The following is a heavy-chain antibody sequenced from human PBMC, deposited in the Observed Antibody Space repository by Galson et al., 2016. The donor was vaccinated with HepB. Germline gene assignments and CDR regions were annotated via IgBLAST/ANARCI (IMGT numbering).Heavy chain of an antibody. CDR2: ISGSGAGT. J-gene: IGHJ4*02. V-gene: IGHV3-23*01. CDR3: ARRAPISVAGIPFDN. CDR1: GFTFDNYA. D-gene: IGHD6-19*01. Sequence: SLRLSCAASGFTFDNYAMNWIRQAPGKGLEWVSSISGSGAGTHYIDSVKGRFTISRDNSKNTLSLQMNSLKAEDTAVYFCARRAPISVAGIPFDNWGQGTLVTVSS.